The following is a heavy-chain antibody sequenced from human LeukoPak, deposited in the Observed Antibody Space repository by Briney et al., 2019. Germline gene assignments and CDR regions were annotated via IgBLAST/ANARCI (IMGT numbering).Heavy chain of an antibody. J-gene: IGHJ4*02. Sequence: GGSLRLSCAASGFTFSSYSMNWVSQAPGKGLEWVSSISSSSSYIYYADSVKGRFTISRDNAKNSLYLQMNSLRAEDTPVYYCARRVAGLFDYWGQGTLVTVSS. V-gene: IGHV3-21*01. CDR2: ISSSSSYI. CDR3: ARRVAGLFDY. D-gene: IGHD6-19*01. CDR1: GFTFSSYS.